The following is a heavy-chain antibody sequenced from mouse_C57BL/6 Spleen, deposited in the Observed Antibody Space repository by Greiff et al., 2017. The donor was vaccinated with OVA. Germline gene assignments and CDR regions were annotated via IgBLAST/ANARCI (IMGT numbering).Heavy chain of an antibody. D-gene: IGHD1-1*01. V-gene: IGHV1-62-2*01. CDR2: FYPGSGSI. CDR3: ARHERDYYYGSSGFDY. J-gene: IGHJ2*01. CDR1: GYTFTEYT. Sequence: VQGVESGAELVKPGASVKLSCKASGYTFTEYTIHWVKQRSGQGLEWIGWFYPGSGSIKYNEKFKDKATLTADKSSSTVYMELSRLTSEDSAVYFCARHERDYYYGSSGFDYWGQGTTLTVSS.